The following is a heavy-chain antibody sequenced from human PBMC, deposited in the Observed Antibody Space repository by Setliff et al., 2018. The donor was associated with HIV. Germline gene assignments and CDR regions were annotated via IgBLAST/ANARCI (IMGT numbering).Heavy chain of an antibody. J-gene: IGHJ3*02. Sequence: TSETLSLTCAVCGESFIDYALNWVRQSPGKGLEWVSSISSSGSYIYYAGSLRGRFTISRDYASNSLYLEMNSLRVEDTAIYYCARSRSTRDAFDIWGQGTMVTVSS. CDR1: GESFIDYA. CDR3: ARSRSTRDAFDI. V-gene: IGHV3-21*01. D-gene: IGHD1-1*01. CDR2: ISSSGSYI.